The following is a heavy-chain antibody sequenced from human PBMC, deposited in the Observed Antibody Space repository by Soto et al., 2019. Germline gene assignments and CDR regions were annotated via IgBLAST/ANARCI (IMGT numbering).Heavy chain of an antibody. CDR2: IKQDGSEK. V-gene: IGHV3-7*03. J-gene: IGHJ2*01. CDR1: GFTFSSYW. CDR3: VRGDGDYAGSYWYFDL. D-gene: IGHD4-17*01. Sequence: EVQLVASGGGLVQPGGSLRLSCAASGFTFSSYWMSWVRQAPGKGLEWVANIKQDGSEKYYVDSVKGRFTISRDNAKNSLYLQMNSLRAEDTAVYYCVRGDGDYAGSYWYFDLWGRGTLVTVSS.